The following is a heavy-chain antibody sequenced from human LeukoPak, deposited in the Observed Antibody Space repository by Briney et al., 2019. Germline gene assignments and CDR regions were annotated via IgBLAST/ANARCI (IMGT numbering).Heavy chain of an antibody. CDR1: GGSISSYY. CDR3: AGGRRDAYNYNY. Sequence: PSETLSLTCTVSGGSISSYYWNWIRQPPGKGLEWIGYIFDGGSTNYNPSLKSRLTMSVDTSKNQFSLKLSSVTAADTAVYYCAGGRRDAYNYNYWGQGTLVTVSS. CDR2: IFDGGST. D-gene: IGHD5-24*01. V-gene: IGHV4-59*01. J-gene: IGHJ4*02.